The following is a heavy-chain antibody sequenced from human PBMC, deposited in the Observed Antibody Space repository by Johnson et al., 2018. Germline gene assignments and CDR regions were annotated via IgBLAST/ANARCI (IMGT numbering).Heavy chain of an antibody. J-gene: IGHJ3*02. CDR2: INAGNGNT. Sequence: QVQLVQSGTEVKKPGASVKVSCKPSGYTFTSYPMHWVRQAPGQRLEWMGWINAGNGNTKYSQKFQGRVTITREPSASTAYMELSSLRSEDTAVYYCARGRTRYSDDPFGIWGQGTVVTVSS. D-gene: IGHD1-26*01. CDR3: ARGRTRYSDDPFGI. CDR1: GYTFTSYP. V-gene: IGHV1-3*01.